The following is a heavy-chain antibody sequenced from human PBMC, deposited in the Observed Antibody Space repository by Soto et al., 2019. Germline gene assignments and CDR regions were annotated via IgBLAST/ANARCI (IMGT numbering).Heavy chain of an antibody. V-gene: IGHV4-30-4*01. CDR3: ATGSGFLVRGMLDP. J-gene: IGHJ5*02. D-gene: IGHD3-10*01. CDR2: IFYTGST. CDR1: GDSITSGDHS. Sequence: QVQLQESGPGLVKPSQTLSLTCTVSGDSITSGDHSWSWVRQAPGKGLEWIGYIFYTGSTYSSRYLKNRASNSVDTSNNRFSLNLHSVTAADTAVYFCATGSGFLVRGMLDPWGQGTLVTVSS.